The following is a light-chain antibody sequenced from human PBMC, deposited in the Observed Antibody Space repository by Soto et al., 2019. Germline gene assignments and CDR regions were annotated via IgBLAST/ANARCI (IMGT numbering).Light chain of an antibody. J-gene: IGKJ3*01. CDR2: GAY. Sequence: EIVLTQSPGTLSLSPGDRATLSCRASQSVSSIYLAWYQQKPGQAPRLLIYGAYSRDTGIPDRFSGSGSGTDFALTIIRLEPEDFAVYYCQQYGSSPPFTFGPGTKVDIK. V-gene: IGKV3-20*01. CDR1: QSVSSIY. CDR3: QQYGSSPPFT.